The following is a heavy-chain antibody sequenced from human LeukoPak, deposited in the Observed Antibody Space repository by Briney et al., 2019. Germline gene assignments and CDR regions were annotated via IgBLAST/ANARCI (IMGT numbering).Heavy chain of an antibody. Sequence: PSETLSLTCTVSGGSISSYYWSWIRQPPGKGLEWIGYIYYSGSTNYNPSLKSRVTISVDTSKNQFSLKLTSVTAADTAVYYCARPHSTFFDQDAAYYFDYWGQGTLVTVSS. CDR3: ARPHSTFFDQDAAYYFDY. CDR2: IYYSGST. V-gene: IGHV4-59*12. J-gene: IGHJ4*02. CDR1: GGSISSYY. D-gene: IGHD3-9*01.